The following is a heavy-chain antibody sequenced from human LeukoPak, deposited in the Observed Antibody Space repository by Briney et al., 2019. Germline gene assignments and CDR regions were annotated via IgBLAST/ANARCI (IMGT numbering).Heavy chain of an antibody. CDR2: IYSGGKT. V-gene: IGHV3-53*01. CDR1: GFTVCSNY. D-gene: IGHD2-21*02. CDR3: ARVYELLFDY. J-gene: IGHJ4*02. Sequence: GGSLRLSCAASGFTVCSNYASWVRHARGKGLEWVSVIYSGGKTYYADSGKGRFTISRDNSKNTLYLQMNSLRAEDTAVYYCARVYELLFDYWGQGTLVTVSS.